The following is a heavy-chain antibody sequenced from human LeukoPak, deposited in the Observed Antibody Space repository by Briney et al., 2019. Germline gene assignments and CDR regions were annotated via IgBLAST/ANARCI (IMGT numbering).Heavy chain of an antibody. CDR2: IKQDGSEK. CDR3: AREIGYGRRFQPLDY. D-gene: IGHD1-26*01. CDR1: GGSINRGGYY. Sequence: ETLSLTCTVSGGSINRGGYYWSWIRQPPGKGLEWVANIKQDGSEKYYVDSVKGRFTISRDNAKNSLYLQMNSLRAEDTAVYYCAREIGYGRRFQPLDYWGQGTLVTVSS. J-gene: IGHJ4*02. V-gene: IGHV3-7*01.